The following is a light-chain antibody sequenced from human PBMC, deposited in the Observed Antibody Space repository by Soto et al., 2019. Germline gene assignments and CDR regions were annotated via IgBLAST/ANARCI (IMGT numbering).Light chain of an antibody. J-gene: IGKJ2*01. CDR1: QDIRNY. V-gene: IGKV1-33*01. CDR2: DVT. Sequence: DIQMTQSPSSLSASVGDRVTITCQASQDIRNYLKWYQQKPGKAPKLLIYDVTNLKTVVPSRFSGSGFGTDFTLTISILQTEDIGTYYCQQYKNLYTFGQGTKLEIK. CDR3: QQYKNLYT.